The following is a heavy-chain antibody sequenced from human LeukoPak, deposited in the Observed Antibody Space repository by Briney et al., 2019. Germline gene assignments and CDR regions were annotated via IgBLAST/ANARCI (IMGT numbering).Heavy chain of an antibody. CDR3: ARDVRWLRFVFDY. Sequence: GGSLRLSCAASGFTFSDYSMNWVRQAPGKGLEWVSYISTNSRTTYYADSVKGRFTISRDNAKVSLFLQMNSLRDEDTAKYYCARDVRWLRFVFDYWGQGSLVTVSS. CDR1: GFTFSDYS. J-gene: IGHJ4*02. V-gene: IGHV3-48*02. CDR2: ISTNSRTT. D-gene: IGHD5-12*01.